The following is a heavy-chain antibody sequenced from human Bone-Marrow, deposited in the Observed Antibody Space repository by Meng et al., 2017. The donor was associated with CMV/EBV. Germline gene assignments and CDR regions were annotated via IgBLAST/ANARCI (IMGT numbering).Heavy chain of an antibody. D-gene: IGHD3-3*01. CDR1: GFTFSGSG. CDR3: ARGALYDFWSGYYIGIGMDV. CDR2: IRYDGTNK. J-gene: IGHJ6*02. V-gene: IGHV3-30*02. Sequence: GGSLRLSCAASGFTFSGSGMHWVRQAPGKGLEWVAFIRYDGTNKYYANSVKGRFTISKDNSKNTLYLQMNSLRAEDTAVYYCARGALYDFWSGYYIGIGMDVWGQGTTVTVSS.